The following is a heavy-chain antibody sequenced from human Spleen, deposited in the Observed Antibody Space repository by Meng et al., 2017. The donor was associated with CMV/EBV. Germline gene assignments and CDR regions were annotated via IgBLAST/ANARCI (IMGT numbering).Heavy chain of an antibody. CDR1: GGSISSYY. Sequence: SETLSLTCTVSGGSISSYYWSWIRQPPGKGLEWIGYIYYSGSTNYNPSLKSRVTISVDTSNNQFSLKLSSVTAADTAVYYCARENSSSPGYYYYGMDVWDQGTTITVSS. J-gene: IGHJ6*02. V-gene: IGHV4-59*01. CDR2: IYYSGST. D-gene: IGHD6-13*01. CDR3: ARENSSSPGYYYYGMDV.